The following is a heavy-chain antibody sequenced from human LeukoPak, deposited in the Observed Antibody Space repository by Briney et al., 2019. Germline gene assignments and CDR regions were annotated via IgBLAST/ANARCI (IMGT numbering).Heavy chain of an antibody. V-gene: IGHV1-69*05. D-gene: IGHD3-22*01. Sequence: SVKVSCKASGYTFTSYGISWVRQAPGQGLEWMGGIIPIFGTANYAQKFQGRVTITTDESTSTAYMELSSLRSEDTAVYYCARSVYDSSGYYPYYYYYYMDVWGKGTTVTVSS. J-gene: IGHJ6*03. CDR1: GYTFTSYG. CDR2: IIPIFGTA. CDR3: ARSVYDSSGYYPYYYYYYMDV.